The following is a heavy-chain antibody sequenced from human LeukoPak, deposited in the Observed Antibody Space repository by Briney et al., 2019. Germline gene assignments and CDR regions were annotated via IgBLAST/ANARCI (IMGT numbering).Heavy chain of an antibody. J-gene: IGHJ4*02. Sequence: EASVKVSCKASGGTLSSYAISWVRQAPGQGLEWMGGIIPSFGTANYAQKFQGGVTITADESTSTAYMELSSLRSEDTAVYYCARTDGYSYGYLDYWGQGTLVTVSS. CDR3: ARTDGYSYGYLDY. V-gene: IGHV1-69*13. D-gene: IGHD5-18*01. CDR2: IIPSFGTA. CDR1: GGTLSSYA.